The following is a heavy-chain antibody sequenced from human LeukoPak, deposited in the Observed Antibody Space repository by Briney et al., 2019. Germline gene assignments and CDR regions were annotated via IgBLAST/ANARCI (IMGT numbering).Heavy chain of an antibody. CDR2: ITPILDIA. CDR3: ARVPPFYDSSAYYPQPLDY. D-gene: IGHD3-22*01. CDR1: GGTFSNYG. J-gene: IGHJ4*02. Sequence: GASVKVSCKASGGTFSNYGISWVRQAPGQGLDWMGRITPILDIANYAQRFQGRVTITADKSTTTAYMELNSLRSEDTAVYYCARVPPFYDSSAYYPQPLDYWGQGTLVTVSS. V-gene: IGHV1-69*04.